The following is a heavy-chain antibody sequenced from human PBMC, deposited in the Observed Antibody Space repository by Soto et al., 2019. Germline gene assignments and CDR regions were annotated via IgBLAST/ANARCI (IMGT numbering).Heavy chain of an antibody. CDR3: AKWGAAAGTT. Sequence: QVHLQESGPGLVKPSETLSLTCTGSGGSITSYYWSWIRQPPGKGLEWIGYVFYTGITKYNPSFKSRATIAEDPPRNPFSLNLMSVNAADTAVYYCAKWGAAAGTTWGQGILVNVSS. CDR2: VFYTGIT. D-gene: IGHD6-25*01. J-gene: IGHJ4*02. CDR1: GGSITSYY. V-gene: IGHV4-59*01.